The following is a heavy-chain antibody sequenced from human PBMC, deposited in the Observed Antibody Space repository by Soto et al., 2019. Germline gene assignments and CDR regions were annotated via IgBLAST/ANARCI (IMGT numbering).Heavy chain of an antibody. Sequence: QVQLEQSGAEVKKPGSSVKVSCKASGGTFRTAAISWVRQAPGQGLEWMGGIMPVFRTPDYAQKFQGRVTVTADESTNTAYMELGGPRTDDTAVYYCARDNDPPQLGGNCYYILEVWGQGTKITVSS. V-gene: IGHV1-69*12. CDR3: ARDNDPPQLGGNCYYILEV. D-gene: IGHD2-8*01. J-gene: IGHJ6*02. CDR1: GGTFRTAA. CDR2: IMPVFRTP.